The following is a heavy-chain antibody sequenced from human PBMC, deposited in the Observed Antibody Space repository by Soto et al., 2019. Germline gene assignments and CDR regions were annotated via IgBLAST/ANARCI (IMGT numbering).Heavy chain of an antibody. V-gene: IGHV1-58*01. J-gene: IGHJ4*02. CDR3: AADGSGGYSYGTGY. CDR2: IVVGSGNT. CDR1: GFTFTSSA. D-gene: IGHD5-18*01. Sequence: SVKVSCKASGFTFTSSAVQWVRQARGQRLEWIGWIVVGSGNTNYAQKFQERVTITRDMSTSTAYMEQSSLRSEDTAVYYCAADGSGGYSYGTGYWGQGTLVTVSS.